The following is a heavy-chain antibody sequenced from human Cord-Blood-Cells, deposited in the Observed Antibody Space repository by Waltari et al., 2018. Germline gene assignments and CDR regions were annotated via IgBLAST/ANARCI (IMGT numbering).Heavy chain of an antibody. V-gene: IGHV1-69*02. D-gene: IGHD3-10*01. CDR1: GGTFSSYT. CDR3: ARSEVQAPPGY. CDR2: IIPILGIA. J-gene: IGHJ4*02. Sequence: QVQLVQSGAEVKKPGSSVKVSCKASGGTFSSYTISWVRQAPGQGLEWMGRIIPILGIANYAQKFQGRVTITADKSTSTAYMELSSPRSEDTAVYYCARSEVQAPPGYWGQGTLVTVSS.